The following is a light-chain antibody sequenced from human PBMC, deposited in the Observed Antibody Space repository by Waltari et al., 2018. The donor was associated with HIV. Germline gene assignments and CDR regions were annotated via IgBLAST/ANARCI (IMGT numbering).Light chain of an antibody. J-gene: IGKJ2*01. CDR2: SAS. Sequence: SQLTESPSILSAAVADRDTVTCLASQGSKNYLAWYRQKPGKVPELLVYSASTLQTGVPSRFSGSGSGTEFTLTISSLQPEDFAAYYCQQLSSYPFTFGQGTKVDIK. V-gene: IGKV1-9*01. CDR1: QGSKNY. CDR3: QQLSSYPFT.